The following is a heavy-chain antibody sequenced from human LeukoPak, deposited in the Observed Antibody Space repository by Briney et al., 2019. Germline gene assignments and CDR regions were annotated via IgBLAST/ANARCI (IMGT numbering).Heavy chain of an antibody. D-gene: IGHD6-13*01. V-gene: IGHV4-59*10. J-gene: IGHJ3*02. CDR2: IYTSGST. CDR3: ARSAGPVAYAFDI. Sequence: SETLSLTCAVYGGSFSGYYWSWIRQSAGKGLEWIGRIYTSGSTNYNPSLKGRVTMSVDTSKNQFSLKLSSVTAADTAVYYCARSAGPVAYAFDIWGQGTMVTVSS. CDR1: GGSFSGYY.